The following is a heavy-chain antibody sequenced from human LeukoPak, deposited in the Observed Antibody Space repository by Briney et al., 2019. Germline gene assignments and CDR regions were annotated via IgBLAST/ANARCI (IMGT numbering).Heavy chain of an antibody. CDR1: GGSISSYY. D-gene: IGHD3-10*01. CDR3: ARGVTVRGDRTFDY. Sequence: SETLSLTCTVSGGSISSYYWSWIRQPPGKGLEWIGYIYYSGSTNYNACLKSRLTMSVDTSKNHFSLKLSSVTAADTAVYYCARGVTVRGDRTFDYWGQGTLVTVSS. V-gene: IGHV4-59*12. J-gene: IGHJ4*02. CDR2: IYYSGST.